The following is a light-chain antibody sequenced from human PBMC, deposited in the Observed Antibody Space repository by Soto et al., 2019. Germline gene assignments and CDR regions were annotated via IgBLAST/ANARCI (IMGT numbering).Light chain of an antibody. Sequence: IQMTQSPSTLSASIGDRVTITCRASQSINNRLAWSQQMPGKAPNLLIYDASTLESGVPSRFRGSGSETEFTLTISGLQPDDFATYYCQQFIDGWTFGQGTKVEIK. J-gene: IGKJ1*01. V-gene: IGKV1-5*01. CDR1: QSINNR. CDR3: QQFIDGWT. CDR2: DAS.